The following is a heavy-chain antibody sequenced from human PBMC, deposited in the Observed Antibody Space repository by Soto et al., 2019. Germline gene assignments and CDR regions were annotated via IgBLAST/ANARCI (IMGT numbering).Heavy chain of an antibody. D-gene: IGHD5-18*01. CDR1: GFTFGDSY. J-gene: IGHJ4*02. V-gene: IGHV3-30*18. Sequence: QVQLVESGGGLVPPGGSLRLSCAGSGFTFGDSYMSWIRQAPGKGLEWVAAISYDGSNNYHADSVKGRFTISRDNSKNTLYLQLNSLRTEDTAVYYCAKDIVKYTYGACDYWGQGVLVTVSS. CDR3: AKDIVKYTYGACDY. CDR2: ISYDGSNN.